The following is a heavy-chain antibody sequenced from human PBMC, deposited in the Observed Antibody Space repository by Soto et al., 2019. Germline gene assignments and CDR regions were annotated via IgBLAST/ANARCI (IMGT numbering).Heavy chain of an antibody. CDR1: GGSFSGYY. J-gene: IGHJ4*02. V-gene: IGHV4-34*01. Sequence: SETLSLTCAVYGGSFSGYYWSWIRQPPGKGLEWIGEINHSGSTNYNPSLKSRVTISVDTSKNQFSLKLSSVTAADTAVYYCARCRPHYYGSGSCSVVDYWGQGTLVTVSS. CDR2: INHSGST. D-gene: IGHD3-10*01. CDR3: ARCRPHYYGSGSCSVVDY.